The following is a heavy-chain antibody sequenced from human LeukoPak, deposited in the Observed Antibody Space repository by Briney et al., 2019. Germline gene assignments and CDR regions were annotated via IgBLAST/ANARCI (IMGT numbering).Heavy chain of an antibody. CDR3: ARGHSSGWYYLDH. V-gene: IGHV3-30*03. J-gene: IGHJ4*02. CDR2: ISYDGSYK. Sequence: GGSLTLPCTASGFTFSGYDMHWVRQAPGKGLEWVAVISYDGSYKKFAASVKGRCTLSRDYSKNTVDLQMNSLRAEDTAVYYCARGHSSGWYYLDHWGQGTLVTVSS. D-gene: IGHD6-19*01. CDR1: GFTFSGYD.